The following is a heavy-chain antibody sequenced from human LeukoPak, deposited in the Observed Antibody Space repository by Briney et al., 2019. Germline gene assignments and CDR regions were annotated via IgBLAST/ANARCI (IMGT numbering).Heavy chain of an antibody. CDR2: LSSSGTNI. CDR3: AKDRHAPGRYCSSTICFPFDP. J-gene: IGHJ5*02. Sequence: GGSLRLSCAVSRFIFSSYEMNWVRQAPGKGLEWVSYLSSSGTNIYYADSVKGRFTISRDNSKSTLYLQMNSLRAEDTAVYYCAKDRHAPGRYCSSTICFPFDPWGQGTLVTVSS. D-gene: IGHD2-2*01. V-gene: IGHV3-48*03. CDR1: RFIFSSYE.